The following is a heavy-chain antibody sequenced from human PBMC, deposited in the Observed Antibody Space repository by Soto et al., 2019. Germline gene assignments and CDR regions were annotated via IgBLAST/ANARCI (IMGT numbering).Heavy chain of an antibody. Sequence: PSETLSLTCTVSGGSISNYYWSWIRQPPGKGLEWIGYIYYSGSTNYNPSLKSRVTISVDTSKNQFSLKLSSVTAPDTAVYYCARMVRGVIIDIDYWGQGTLVTVSS. CDR2: IYYSGST. D-gene: IGHD3-10*01. CDR3: ARMVRGVIIDIDY. V-gene: IGHV4-59*08. CDR1: GGSISNYY. J-gene: IGHJ4*02.